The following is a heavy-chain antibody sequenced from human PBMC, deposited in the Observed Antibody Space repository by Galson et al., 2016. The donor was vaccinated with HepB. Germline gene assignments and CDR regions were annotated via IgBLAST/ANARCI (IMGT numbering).Heavy chain of an antibody. CDR3: AGVVVAATNWFDP. CDR2: INYAGST. CDR1: GGSFNVHY. V-gene: IGHV4-34*01. Sequence: SETLSLTCGVYGGSFNVHYWSWIRQSPGEGLEWIGEINYAGSTKYNPSLKSRVTISVDTSKNQFSLKLKSMTAADTAVYFCAGVVVAATNWFDPWGQGTLVTVSS. J-gene: IGHJ5*02. D-gene: IGHD2-21*02.